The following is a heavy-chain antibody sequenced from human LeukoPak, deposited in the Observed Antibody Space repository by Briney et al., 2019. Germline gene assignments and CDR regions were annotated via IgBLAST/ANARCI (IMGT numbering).Heavy chain of an antibody. D-gene: IGHD1-26*01. CDR1: GGSISSYY. CDR3: ARTEYNSGILFDV. V-gene: IGHV4-59*01. J-gene: IGHJ6*02. Sequence: SETLSLTCTVSGGSISSYYWSWIRQPPGKGLEWIGYIYYSGSTNYNPSLKSRVTISVDTSKNQFSLKLSSVTAADTAAYYCARTEYNSGILFDVWGQGTTVTVS. CDR2: IYYSGST.